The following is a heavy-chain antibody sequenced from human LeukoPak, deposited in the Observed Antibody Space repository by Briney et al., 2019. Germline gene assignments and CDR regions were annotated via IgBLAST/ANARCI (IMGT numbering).Heavy chain of an antibody. Sequence: VGSLRLSCAASGFTFSSYEMNWVRQAPGKGLGWLSYIICSGSTIYYADSVKGRFTISRDNAKNSLYLQMNGLRAEDTAVYYCARAPGSSGYAFDIWGQGTVVTVSS. V-gene: IGHV3-48*03. CDR3: ARAPGSSGYAFDI. J-gene: IGHJ3*02. CDR2: IICSGSTI. D-gene: IGHD6-13*01. CDR1: GFTFSSYE.